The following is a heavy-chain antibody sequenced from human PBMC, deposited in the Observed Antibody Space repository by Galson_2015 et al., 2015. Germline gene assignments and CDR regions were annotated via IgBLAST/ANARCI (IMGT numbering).Heavy chain of an antibody. CDR2: IKQDGSEK. J-gene: IGHJ3*02. CDR3: ARVGNGGWWRTGRWAFDI. CDR1: GFTFSSYW. D-gene: IGHD2-15*01. V-gene: IGHV3-7*01. Sequence: SLRLSCAASGFTFSSYWMSWVRQAPGKGLEWVANIKQDGSEKYYVDSVKGRFTISRDNAKNSLYLQMNSLRAEDTAVYYCARVGNGGWWRTGRWAFDIWGQGTMVTVSS.